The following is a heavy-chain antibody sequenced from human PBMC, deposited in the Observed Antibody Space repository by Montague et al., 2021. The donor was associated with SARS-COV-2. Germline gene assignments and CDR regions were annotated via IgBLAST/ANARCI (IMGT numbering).Heavy chain of an antibody. CDR3: ARGPHSCSRGYYYYYMDV. Sequence: SLRLSCAASGFTFSSYDMHWVRQATGKGLEWVSAIGTAGDTYYPGSVKGRFTISRENAKDSLYLQMNSLRAGDTAVYYCARGPHSCSRGYYYYYMDVWGKGTTVTVSS. CDR2: IGTAGDT. CDR1: GFTFSSYD. D-gene: IGHD6-13*01. J-gene: IGHJ6*03. V-gene: IGHV3-13*01.